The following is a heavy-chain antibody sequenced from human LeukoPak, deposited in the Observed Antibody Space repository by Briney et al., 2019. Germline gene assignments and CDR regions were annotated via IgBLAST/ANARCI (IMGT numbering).Heavy chain of an antibody. J-gene: IGHJ4*02. V-gene: IGHV1-58*02. CDR2: IVVGGGKT. CDR1: GFTFTSPA. D-gene: IGHD6-6*01. Sequence: SVNLSCKPSGFTFTSPARQGVRQARGQRREWIGWIVVGGGKTNYEKKFQERVTITRDMSTSQAYMEMSSLRAEDTAVYYCAAVSIAAAYYFDYWGQGTLVTVSS. CDR3: AAVSIAAAYYFDY.